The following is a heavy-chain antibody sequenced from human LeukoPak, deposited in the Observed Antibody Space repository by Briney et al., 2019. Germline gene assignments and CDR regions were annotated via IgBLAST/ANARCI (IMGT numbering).Heavy chain of an antibody. CDR1: GGSITSYY. V-gene: IGHV4-4*07. J-gene: IGHJ4*02. D-gene: IGHD2-15*01. CDR2: ISASGST. CDR3: AREGRSSTPGY. Sequence: PSETLSLTCSVSGGSITSYYWSWVRQPAGKGLEWIRRISASGSTNYNPSLESRVTMSVATSKNQFSLKLTSVTAADTAIYYCAREGRSSTPGYWGQGTLVTVSS.